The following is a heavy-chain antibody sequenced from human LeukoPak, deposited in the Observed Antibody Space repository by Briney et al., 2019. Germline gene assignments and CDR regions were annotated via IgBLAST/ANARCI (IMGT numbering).Heavy chain of an antibody. CDR2: ISGSRGST. CDR3: AKAHDSSGYWFY. V-gene: IGHV3-23*01. Sequence: GGSLRLSCAAHAFTFSSYAMSWVRQAPGKGLEWVSAISGSRGSTYCAGSVKGRFTISRDNSKNTLYLQMNSLRATVTAVYYCAKAHDSSGYWFYWGQGTLVTASS. J-gene: IGHJ4*02. D-gene: IGHD3-22*01. CDR1: AFTFSSYA.